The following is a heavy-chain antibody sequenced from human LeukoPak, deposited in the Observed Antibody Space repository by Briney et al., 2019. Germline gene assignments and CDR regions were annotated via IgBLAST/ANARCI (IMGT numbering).Heavy chain of an antibody. Sequence: PSQTLSLTCTVSGVSIDSGNYYWSWIRQPAGKGLEWIGRIYTTGSTNYNPSLKSRVSMSVDTSKNQFSLKLSSVTAADTAVYYCARGVSSSSRTRYYYMDVWGKGTTVTVSS. D-gene: IGHD6-6*01. CDR3: ARGVSSSSRTRYYYMDV. V-gene: IGHV4-61*02. CDR2: IYTTGST. J-gene: IGHJ6*03. CDR1: GVSIDSGNYY.